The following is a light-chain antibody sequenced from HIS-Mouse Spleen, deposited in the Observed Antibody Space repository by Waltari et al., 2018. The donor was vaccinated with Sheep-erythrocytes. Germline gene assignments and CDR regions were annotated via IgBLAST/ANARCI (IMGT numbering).Light chain of an antibody. V-gene: IGKV1-6*01. CDR3: LQDYNYPYT. CDR2: AAS. Sequence: AIQMTQSPSSLSASVGDRVPIPCRASQGIRNDLGWYQQKPGKAPKLLIYAASSLQSGVPSRFSGSGSGTDFTLTISSLQPEDFATYYCLQDYNYPYTFGQGTKLEIK. CDR1: QGIRND. J-gene: IGKJ2*01.